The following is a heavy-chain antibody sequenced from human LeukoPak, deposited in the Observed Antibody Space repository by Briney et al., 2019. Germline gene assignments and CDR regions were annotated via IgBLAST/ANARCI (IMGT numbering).Heavy chain of an antibody. CDR3: ARPDGDSPLFDY. D-gene: IGHD4-17*01. CDR1: GGSISSSSYY. CDR2: ICYSGST. J-gene: IGHJ4*02. Sequence: SETLSLTCTVSGGSISSSSYYWGWIRQPPGKGLEWIGSICYSGSTYYNPSLKSRVTISVDTSKNQFSLKLGSVTAADTAVYYCARPDGDSPLFDYWGQGTLVTVSS. V-gene: IGHV4-39*01.